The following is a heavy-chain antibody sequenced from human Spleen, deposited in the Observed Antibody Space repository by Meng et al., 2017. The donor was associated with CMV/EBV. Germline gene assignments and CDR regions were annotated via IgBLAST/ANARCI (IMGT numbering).Heavy chain of an antibody. CDR2: TYYRSKWYT. J-gene: IGHJ4*02. Sequence: GDSVSSSSATWNWSRQSPSRGLEWLGRTYYRSKWYTEYAVSVKSRITINPDTSRNQFSLQLNSVAPEDTAVYYCVRDLTGAYYFDYWGQGTLVTVSS. CDR3: VRDLTGAYYFDY. CDR1: GDSVSSSSAT. D-gene: IGHD7-27*01. V-gene: IGHV6-1*01.